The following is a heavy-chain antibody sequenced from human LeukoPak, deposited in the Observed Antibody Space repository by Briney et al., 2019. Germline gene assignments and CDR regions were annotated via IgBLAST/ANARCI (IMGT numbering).Heavy chain of an antibody. CDR2: ISSSGSTI. J-gene: IGHJ6*03. D-gene: IGHD1-1*01. CDR3: ARDYLKTTAGHYYDNYMDV. CDR1: GFTFSDYY. Sequence: GGSLRLSCATSGFTFSDYYMSWIRQAPGKGLEWVSYISSSGSTIYYADSVKGRFTISRDNAKNSLYLQMNSLRAEDTAVYYCARDYLKTTAGHYYDNYMDVWGKGTTVNVSS. V-gene: IGHV3-11*01.